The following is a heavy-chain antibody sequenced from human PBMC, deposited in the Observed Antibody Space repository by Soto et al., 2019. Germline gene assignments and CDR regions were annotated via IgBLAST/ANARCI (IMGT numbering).Heavy chain of an antibody. CDR2: INSDGSST. J-gene: IGHJ4*02. V-gene: IGHV3-74*01. Sequence: EVQLVESGGGLVQPGGSLRLSCAASGFTFSSYWMHWVRQAPGKGLVWVSRINSDGSSTSYADSVKSRFTISRDNAKNTLYLQMNSLRAEDTAVYYCAVAVAGPTAIGYWGQGTLVTVSS. CDR1: GFTFSSYW. CDR3: AVAVAGPTAIGY. D-gene: IGHD6-19*01.